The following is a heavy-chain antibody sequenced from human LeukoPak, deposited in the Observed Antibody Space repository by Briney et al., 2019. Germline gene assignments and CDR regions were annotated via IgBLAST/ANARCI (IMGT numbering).Heavy chain of an antibody. CDR3: ARAPGNYCYGMDV. Sequence: SVKVSCKASGGTFSSYAISWVRQAPGQGLEWMGRIIPILGIANYAQKFQGRVTITADKSTSTAYMELSSLRSEDTAVYYCARAPGNYCYGMDVWGQGTTVTVSS. V-gene: IGHV1-69*04. CDR1: GGTFSSYA. D-gene: IGHD3-10*01. CDR2: IIPILGIA. J-gene: IGHJ6*02.